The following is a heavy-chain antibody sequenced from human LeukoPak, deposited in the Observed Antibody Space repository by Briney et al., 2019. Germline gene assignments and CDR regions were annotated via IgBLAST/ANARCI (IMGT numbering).Heavy chain of an antibody. D-gene: IGHD2-2*02. CDR3: AADIVVVPAAINDY. Sequence: ASVKVSCKASGYTFTSYDINWVRQATGQGLEWMGWMNPNSGNTGYAQKFQGRVTMTRNTSISTAYMELSSLRSDDTAVYYCAADIVVVPAAINDYWGQGTLVTVSS. CDR2: MNPNSGNT. J-gene: IGHJ4*02. V-gene: IGHV1-8*01. CDR1: GYTFTSYD.